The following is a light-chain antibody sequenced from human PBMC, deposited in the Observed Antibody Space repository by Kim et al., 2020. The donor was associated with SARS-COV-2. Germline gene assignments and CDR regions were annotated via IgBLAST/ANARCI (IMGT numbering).Light chain of an antibody. CDR3: QQSYSTPQLP. V-gene: IGKV1-39*01. J-gene: IGKJ4*01. CDR1: QSISSY. Sequence: DIQMTQSPSSLSASVGDRVTITCRASQSISSYLNWYQQKPGKAPKLLIYAASSLQSGVPSRFSGSASGTDFTLTISSLQPEDFATYYCQQSYSTPQLPCGGGTKVDIK. CDR2: AAS.